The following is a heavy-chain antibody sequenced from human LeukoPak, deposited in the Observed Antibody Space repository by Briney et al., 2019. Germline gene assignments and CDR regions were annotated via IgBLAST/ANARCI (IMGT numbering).Heavy chain of an antibody. J-gene: IGHJ3*02. CDR3: ARVFMITFGGVIGGDAFDI. CDR2: INPNSGGT. Sequence: ASVKVSCKASGYTFTGYYMHWVRQAPGQGLEWMGWINPNSGGTNYAQKFQGRVSMTRDTSIGTAYMELSRLRSDDTAVYYCARVFMITFGGVIGGDAFDIWGQGTMVTVSS. CDR1: GYTFTGYY. V-gene: IGHV1-2*02. D-gene: IGHD3-16*02.